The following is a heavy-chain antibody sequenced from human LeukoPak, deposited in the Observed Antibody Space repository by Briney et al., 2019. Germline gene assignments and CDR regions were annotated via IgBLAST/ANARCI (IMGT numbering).Heavy chain of an antibody. D-gene: IGHD3-22*01. CDR1: GFTFSSYA. V-gene: IGHV3-23*01. CDR3: AKMDHYDSSGYYLFDY. J-gene: IGHJ4*02. CDR2: ISGSGGST. Sequence: GGSLRLSCAASGFTFSSYAMSWVRQAPGKGLEWVSAISGSGGSTYYADSAKGRFTISRDNSKNTLYLQMNSLRAEDTAVYYCAKMDHYDSSGYYLFDYWGQGTLVTVSS.